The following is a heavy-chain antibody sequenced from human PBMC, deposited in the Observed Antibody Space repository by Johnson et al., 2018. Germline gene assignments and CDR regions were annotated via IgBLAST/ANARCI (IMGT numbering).Heavy chain of an antibody. CDR2: IWYDGSNK. V-gene: IGHV3-33*01. CDR1: GFTFSSYG. J-gene: IGHJ6*02. CDR3: ARDAILGNYYGMDV. Sequence: QVQLVESGGGVVQPGRSLRLSCAASGFTFSSYGMHWVRQAPGKGLEWVAVIWYDGSNKYYADSVKGRFTISRDNSKNTLYLQMNSLRAEDTAVYYCARDAILGNYYGMDVWGQGTTVTVSS. D-gene: IGHD3-16*01.